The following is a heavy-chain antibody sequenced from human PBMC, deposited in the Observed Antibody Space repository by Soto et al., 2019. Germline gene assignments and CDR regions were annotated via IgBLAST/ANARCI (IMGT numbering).Heavy chain of an antibody. CDR3: ASRSSGWYFDY. V-gene: IGHV3-23*01. D-gene: IGHD6-19*01. J-gene: IGHJ4*02. Sequence: EVQLLESGGGLVQPGGSLRLSCAASGFTFSSYAMNWVRQAPGKGLEWVSVVSGSGSSSYYPDYVRGRFTISSDNAKTSLNLQMSSLRAEDTAVYYCASRSSGWYFDYWGQGTLVTVSS. CDR2: VSGSGSSS. CDR1: GFTFSSYA.